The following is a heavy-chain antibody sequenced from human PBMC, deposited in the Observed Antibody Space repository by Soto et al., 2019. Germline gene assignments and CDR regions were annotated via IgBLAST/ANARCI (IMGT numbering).Heavy chain of an antibody. V-gene: IGHV3-23*01. J-gene: IGHJ5*02. CDR3: ARIIIAAGCDH. Sequence: EVQLLESGGGLVQPGGSLRLSCAGSGFTFSSYAMSWVRQAPGKGLEWVSSISQSGSGTYYTDSVKGRFTISRDNSQNTLYLQMNSLRVEDTAVYHCARIIIAAGCDHWGRGTLVTVSS. D-gene: IGHD6-13*01. CDR2: ISQSGSGT. CDR1: GFTFSSYA.